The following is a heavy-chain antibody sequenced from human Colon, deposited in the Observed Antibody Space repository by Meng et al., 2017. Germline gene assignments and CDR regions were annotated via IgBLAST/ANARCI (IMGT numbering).Heavy chain of an antibody. CDR2: INHSGIT. Sequence: QLQLQESGPGLVKPSGNLSLTCSVSGGSIISSNWWIWVRQSPAKGLEWIGEINHSGITNYQPSLKSRATISIDTSKQQFSLRLNSVTVADTAIYFCATGVGATTAWGQGTLVTVSS. V-gene: IGHV4-4*02. J-gene: IGHJ4*02. D-gene: IGHD1-26*01. CDR3: ATGVGATTA. CDR1: GGSIISSNW.